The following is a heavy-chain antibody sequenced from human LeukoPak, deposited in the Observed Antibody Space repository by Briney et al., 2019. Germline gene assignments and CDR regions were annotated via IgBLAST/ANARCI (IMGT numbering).Heavy chain of an antibody. CDR2: ISAYNGNT. Sequence: GASVKVSCKTSGYTFTDFGINWVRQAPGQGLEWMGWISAYNGNTNYAQKLQGRVTMTTDTSTSTAYMELRSLRSDDTAVYYCARLGRGTLDYWGQGTLVTVSS. CDR1: GYTFTDFG. V-gene: IGHV1-18*01. CDR3: ARLGRGTLDY. J-gene: IGHJ4*02. D-gene: IGHD1-1*01.